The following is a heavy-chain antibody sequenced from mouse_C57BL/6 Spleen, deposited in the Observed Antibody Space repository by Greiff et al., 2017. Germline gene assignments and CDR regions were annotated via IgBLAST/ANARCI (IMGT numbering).Heavy chain of an antibody. D-gene: IGHD2-14*01. Sequence: VQLQQPGAELVMPGASVKLSCKASGYTFTSYWMHWVKQRPGHGLEWIGEIDPADSYTNYNQKFKGKSTLTVDKTASTDYMQLSSLTSEDSAGYDCARSGNYFDYWGQGTTLTVSS. CDR3: ARSGNYFDY. J-gene: IGHJ2*01. CDR2: IDPADSYT. V-gene: IGHV1-69*01. CDR1: GYTFTSYW.